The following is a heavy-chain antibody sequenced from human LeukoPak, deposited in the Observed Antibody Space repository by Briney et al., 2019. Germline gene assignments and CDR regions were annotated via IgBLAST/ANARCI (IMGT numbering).Heavy chain of an antibody. CDR3: ARESIAVADPAYYFDY. CDR2: INPSGGST. V-gene: IGHV1-46*01. Sequence: ASVNVSCKASGYTFTSYYMHWVRQAPGQGLEWMGIINPSGGSTSYAQKFQGRVTMTRDTSTSTVYMELSSLRSEDTAVYYCARESIAVADPAYYFDYWGQGTLVSVSS. D-gene: IGHD6-19*01. CDR1: GYTFTSYY. J-gene: IGHJ4*02.